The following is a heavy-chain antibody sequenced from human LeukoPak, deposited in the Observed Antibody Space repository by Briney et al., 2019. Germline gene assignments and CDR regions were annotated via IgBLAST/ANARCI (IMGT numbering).Heavy chain of an antibody. J-gene: IGHJ4*02. D-gene: IGHD2-2*03. V-gene: IGHV1-69*05. CDR3: TLDGY. CDR1: GYTFTSYD. CDR2: IIPIFGTA. Sequence: ASVKVSCKASGYTFTSYDINWVRQATGQGLEWMGGIIPIFGTANYAQKFQGRVTITTDESTSTAYMELSSLRSEDTAVYYCTLDGYWGQGTLVTVSS.